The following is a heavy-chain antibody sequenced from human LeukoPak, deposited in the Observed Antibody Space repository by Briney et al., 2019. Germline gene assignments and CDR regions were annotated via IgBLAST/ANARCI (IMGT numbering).Heavy chain of an antibody. Sequence: SETLSLTCDVYGGSFSGYYWSWIRHPPGEGWVWNGEINHSGSTTYNPSLKSRVTISVDTSKNQFSLKLSSVTAADTAVYYCASATPLRFLEWLLYDYYYGMDGWGQGTTVTVSS. CDR2: INHSGST. CDR1: GGSFSGYY. V-gene: IGHV4-34*01. J-gene: IGHJ6*02. D-gene: IGHD3-3*01. CDR3: ASATPLRFLEWLLYDYYYGMDG.